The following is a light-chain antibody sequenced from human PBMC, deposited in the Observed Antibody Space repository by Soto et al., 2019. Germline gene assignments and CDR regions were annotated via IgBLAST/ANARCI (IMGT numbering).Light chain of an antibody. CDR2: SNN. J-gene: IGLJ7*01. V-gene: IGLV1-44*01. CDR3: AAWDDSLNGPL. CDR1: RSNIGSNT. Sequence: QSVLTQPPSAAGTPGQRVTISCSGSRSNIGSNTVNWYQQVPGTAPKLLIYSNNERPSGVPDRFSGSKSGTSASLAISGLQSEDEADYDCAAWDDSLNGPLFGGGTQLTVL.